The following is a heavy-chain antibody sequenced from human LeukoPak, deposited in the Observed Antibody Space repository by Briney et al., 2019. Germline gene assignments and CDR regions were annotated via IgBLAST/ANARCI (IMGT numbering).Heavy chain of an antibody. V-gene: IGHV4-59*08. D-gene: IGHD6-13*01. J-gene: IGHJ5*02. CDR2: IYHTGST. Sequence: PSETLSLTCTVSGDSIYSYYWSWLRQPPGKGLEWMGCIYHTGSTNYNPSLKSRVTISVETSKNQFSLKLSYVTAADTAVYYCARQISGYSSSWYPNWFDPWGQGTLVSVSS. CDR3: ARQISGYSSSWYPNWFDP. CDR1: GDSIYSYY.